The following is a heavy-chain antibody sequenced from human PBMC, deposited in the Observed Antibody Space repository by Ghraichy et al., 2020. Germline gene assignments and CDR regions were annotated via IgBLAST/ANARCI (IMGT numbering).Heavy chain of an antibody. CDR2: IYYSGST. D-gene: IGHD2-2*01. J-gene: IGHJ5*02. Sequence: SETLSLTCTVSGGSISSGGYYWSWIRQHPGKGLEWIGYIYYSGSTYYNPSLKSRVTISVDTPKNQFSLKLSSVTAADTAVYSCARDPGGYCSSTSCYNWFDPWGQGTLVTVSS. CDR1: GGSISSGGYY. CDR3: ARDPGGYCSSTSCYNWFDP. V-gene: IGHV4-31*03.